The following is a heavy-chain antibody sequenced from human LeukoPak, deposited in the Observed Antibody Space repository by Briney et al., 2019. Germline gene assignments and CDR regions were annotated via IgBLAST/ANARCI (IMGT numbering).Heavy chain of an antibody. CDR3: ARDRIAARPNWFDP. J-gene: IGHJ5*02. CDR2: IKQDGSEK. CDR1: GFTFSSYW. D-gene: IGHD6-6*01. V-gene: IGHV3-7*01. Sequence: PGGSLRLSCAASGFTFSSYWMSWVRQAPGKGLEWVANIKQDGSEKYYVDSVKGRFTISRDNAKNSLYLQMNSLRAEDTAVYYCARDRIAARPNWFDPWGQGTLVAVSS.